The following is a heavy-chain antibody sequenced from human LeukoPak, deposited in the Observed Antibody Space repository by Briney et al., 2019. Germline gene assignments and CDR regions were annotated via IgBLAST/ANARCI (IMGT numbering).Heavy chain of an antibody. V-gene: IGHV4-34*01. CDR1: GGSFSGYY. Sequence: SETLSLTCAVYGGSFSGYYWSWIRQPPGKGLEWIGEINHSGSTNYNPSLKSRVTISVDTSKNQFSLKLSSVTAADTAVYYCARGRGSSSWYGAYYLDYWGQGTLVTVSS. CDR2: INHSGST. D-gene: IGHD6-13*01. CDR3: ARGRGSSSWYGAYYLDY. J-gene: IGHJ4*02.